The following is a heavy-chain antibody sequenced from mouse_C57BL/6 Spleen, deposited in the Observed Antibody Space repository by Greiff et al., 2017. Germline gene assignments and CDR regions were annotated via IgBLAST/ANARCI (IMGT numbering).Heavy chain of an antibody. Sequence: EVHLVESEGGLVQPGSSMKLSCTASGFTFSDYYMAWVRQVPEKGLEWVANINYDGSSTYYLDSLKSRFIISRYNAKNILYLQMSRLKSEDTATYYCARSYDGYYDYWGQGTTLTVSS. CDR3: ARSYDGYYDY. V-gene: IGHV5-16*01. CDR1: GFTFSDYY. CDR2: INYDGSST. D-gene: IGHD2-3*01. J-gene: IGHJ2*01.